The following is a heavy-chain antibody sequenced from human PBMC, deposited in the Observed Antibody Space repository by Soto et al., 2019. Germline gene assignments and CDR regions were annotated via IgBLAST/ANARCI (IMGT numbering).Heavy chain of an antibody. V-gene: IGHV3-30*18. D-gene: IGHD3-10*01. Sequence: QVQLVESGGGVVQPGRSLRLSCVASGFTFSNFGMHWVRQAPGKGLEWVALTSFDGNKNYYADSVQGRFTLSRDNSENTLYLQMNSLRAEDTALYFCAKDQKDYSGSGTYYVPYGMDVWGQGTTVTVSS. CDR1: GFTFSNFG. J-gene: IGHJ6*02. CDR2: TSFDGNKN. CDR3: AKDQKDYSGSGTYYVPYGMDV.